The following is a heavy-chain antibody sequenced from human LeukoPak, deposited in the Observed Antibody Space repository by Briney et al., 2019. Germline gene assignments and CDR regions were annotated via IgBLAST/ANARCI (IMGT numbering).Heavy chain of an antibody. CDR1: GYTLTELS. Sequence: ASVKVSCKVSGYTLTELSMHWVRQAPGKGLEWMGWINPNSGGTNYAQKFQGRVTMTRDTSISTAYMELSRLRSDDTAVYYCARGRYYYDSSGYDAFDIWGQGTMVTVSS. CDR3: ARGRYYYDSSGYDAFDI. CDR2: INPNSGGT. J-gene: IGHJ3*02. D-gene: IGHD3-22*01. V-gene: IGHV1-2*02.